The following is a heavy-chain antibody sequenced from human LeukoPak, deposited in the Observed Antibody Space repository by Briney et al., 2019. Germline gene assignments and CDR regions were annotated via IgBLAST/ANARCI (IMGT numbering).Heavy chain of an antibody. CDR2: IRYDGSNK. Sequence: PGGSLRLSCAASGFTFSSYGMHWVRQAPGKGLEWVAFIRYDGSNKYYADSAKGRFTISRDNSKNTLYLQMNSLRAEDTAVYYCAKDCTDIVVVPAALCYWGQGPLVTVTS. CDR3: AKDCTDIVVVPAALCY. J-gene: IGHJ4*02. CDR1: GFTFSSYG. V-gene: IGHV3-30*02. D-gene: IGHD2-2*01.